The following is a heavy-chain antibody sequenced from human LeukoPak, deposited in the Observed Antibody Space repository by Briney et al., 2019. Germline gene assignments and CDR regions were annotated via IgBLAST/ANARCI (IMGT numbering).Heavy chain of an antibody. CDR3: ARSLGSGRIDY. CDR2: IYYSGST. J-gene: IGHJ4*02. CDR1: GGSISSSSYY. V-gene: IGHV4-39*01. D-gene: IGHD1-26*01. Sequence: PSETLSLTCTVSGGSISSSSYYWGWIRQPPGKGLEWIGSIYYSGSTYCNPSLKSRVTISVDTSKNQFSLKLSSVTAADTAVYYCARSLGSGRIDYWGQGTLVTVSS.